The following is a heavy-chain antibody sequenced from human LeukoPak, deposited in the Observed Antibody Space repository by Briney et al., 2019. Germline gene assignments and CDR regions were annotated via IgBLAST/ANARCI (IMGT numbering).Heavy chain of an antibody. V-gene: IGHV3-23*01. CDR1: GFTFSSYA. D-gene: IGHD3-3*01. J-gene: IGHJ4*02. CDR3: AKVLSPSYYDFWSGYPLDY. Sequence: PGGSLRLSCAASGFTFSSYAMSWVRQAPGKGLEWVSAISGSGGSTYYADSVKGRFTTSRDNSKNTLYLQMNSLRAEDTAVYYCAKVLSPSYYDFWSGYPLDYWGQGTLVTVSS. CDR2: ISGSGGST.